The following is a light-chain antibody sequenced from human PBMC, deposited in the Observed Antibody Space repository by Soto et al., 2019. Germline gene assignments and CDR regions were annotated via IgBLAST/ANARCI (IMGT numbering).Light chain of an antibody. CDR1: QSVSDNY. Sequence: EIVLTQSPGTLSLSPGEGATLSCRASQSVSDNYLAWYQQKPGQAPRLLMFGASNRATGIPDRFSGSGSGTDFTLTISRLEPEDFAVYYCQQYASSPFWTFGQGTKVEVK. CDR3: QQYASSPFWT. CDR2: GAS. J-gene: IGKJ1*01. V-gene: IGKV3-20*01.